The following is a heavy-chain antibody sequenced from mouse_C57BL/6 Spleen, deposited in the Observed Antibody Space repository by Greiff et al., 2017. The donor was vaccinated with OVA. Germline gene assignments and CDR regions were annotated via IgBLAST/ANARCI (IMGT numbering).Heavy chain of an antibody. V-gene: IGHV14-4*01. Sequence: VTLKVSGAELVRPGASVKLSCTASGFNIKDDYMHWVKQRPEQGLEWIGWIDPENGDTEYASKFQGKATITADTSSNTAYLQLSSLTSEDTAVYYCTPITTVVATEAYWGQGTLVTVSA. J-gene: IGHJ3*01. CDR1: GFNIKDDY. D-gene: IGHD1-1*01. CDR3: TPITTVVATEAY. CDR2: IDPENGDT.